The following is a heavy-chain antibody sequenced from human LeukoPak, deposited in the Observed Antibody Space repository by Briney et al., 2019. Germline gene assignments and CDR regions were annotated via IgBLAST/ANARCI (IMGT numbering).Heavy chain of an antibody. CDR1: GGTFSSYA. J-gene: IGHJ4*02. CDR2: IIPIFGTA. V-gene: IGHV1-69*01. CDR3: ARGYGDYVFYFDY. D-gene: IGHD4-17*01. Sequence: EASVKVSCKASGGTFSSYAISWVRQAPGQGLEWMGGIIPIFGTANYAQKFQGRVTITADESTSTAYMELSNLRSEDTAVYYCARGYGDYVFYFDYWGQGTLVTVSS.